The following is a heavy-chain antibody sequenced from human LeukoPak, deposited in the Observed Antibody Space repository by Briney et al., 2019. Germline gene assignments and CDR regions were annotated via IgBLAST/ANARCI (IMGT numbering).Heavy chain of an antibody. D-gene: IGHD3-9*01. CDR3: ARARYDILTGYFTGGWFDP. CDR2: INPNSGGT. Sequence: ASVKVSCKASGYTFTGYYMHWVRQAPGQGLEWMGWINPNSGGTNYAQKFQGRVTMTRDTSISTAYMELSRLRSDDTAVYYCARARYDILTGYFTGGWFDPWGQGTLVTVSS. V-gene: IGHV1-2*02. CDR1: GYTFTGYY. J-gene: IGHJ5*02.